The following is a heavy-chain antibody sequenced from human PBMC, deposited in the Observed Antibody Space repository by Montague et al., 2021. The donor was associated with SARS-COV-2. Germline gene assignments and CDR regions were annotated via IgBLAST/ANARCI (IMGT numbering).Heavy chain of an antibody. Sequence: SLRLSCAASGFTFSKFAMSWVRQASGKGLEWVAVIEHEYRTIWHEDCVKGRFNISRDDSKNTLYLQMASLRVEDTAVYFCAREFPGDYGYYYYYSMDVWGEGTTVTVSS. CDR1: GFTFSKFA. CDR2: IEHEYRTI. CDR3: AREFPGDYGYYYYYSMDV. J-gene: IGHJ6*03. D-gene: IGHD4/OR15-4a*01. V-gene: IGHV3-23*03.